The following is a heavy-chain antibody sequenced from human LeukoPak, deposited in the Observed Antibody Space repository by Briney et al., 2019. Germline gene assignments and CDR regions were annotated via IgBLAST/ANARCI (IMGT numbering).Heavy chain of an antibody. Sequence: SVKVSCKASGGTFSSYAISWVRQAPGQGLEWMGGIIPIFGTANYAQKFQGRVTITADESTSTAYMELSSLRSEDTAVYYCARVGSSSLVYYYYGMDVWGQGTTVTVSS. CDR2: IIPIFGTA. CDR3: ARVGSSSLVYYYYGMDV. CDR1: GGTFSSYA. V-gene: IGHV1-69*01. D-gene: IGHD6-6*01. J-gene: IGHJ6*02.